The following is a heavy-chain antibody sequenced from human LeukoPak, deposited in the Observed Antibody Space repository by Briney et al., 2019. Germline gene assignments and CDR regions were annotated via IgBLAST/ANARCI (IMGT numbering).Heavy chain of an antibody. CDR1: GFTFGSYS. Sequence: GGSLRLSCVASGFTFGSYSMNWVRQAPGKGLEWVSSISSSSSYKYYTDSVKGRFTISRDNAKNSLYLQMNSLRAEDTAVHYCARSAAGTYYWGQGTLVTVSS. CDR2: ISSSSSYK. J-gene: IGHJ4*02. D-gene: IGHD1-1*01. CDR3: ARSAAGTYY. V-gene: IGHV3-21*01.